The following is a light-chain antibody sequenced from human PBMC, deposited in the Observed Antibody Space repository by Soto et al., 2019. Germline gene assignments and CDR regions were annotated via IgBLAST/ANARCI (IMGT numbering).Light chain of an antibody. V-gene: IGKV1-39*01. CDR2: DVS. CDR1: QSISDY. CDR3: QQSYSSPTWT. J-gene: IGKJ1*01. Sequence: DIQMTQSPSSLSASVGDRVTVTCRANQSISDYLNWYQQKPGKAPDLLISDVSKLERGVASRFSGSGSGTDFILTISTLQPEDIATYYCQQSYSSPTWTFGQGTKVDIK.